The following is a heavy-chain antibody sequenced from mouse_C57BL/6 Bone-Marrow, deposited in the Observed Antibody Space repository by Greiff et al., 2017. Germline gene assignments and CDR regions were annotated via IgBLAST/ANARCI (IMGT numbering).Heavy chain of an antibody. CDR2: IWRGGST. V-gene: IGHV2-5*01. CDR3: AKGGVTTVVDEAWFAY. CDR1: GFSFTSYG. D-gene: IGHD1-1*01. J-gene: IGHJ3*01. Sequence: QVQLQQSGPGLVQPSQSLSITCTVSGFSFTSYGVYWVRQSPGKGLEWLGGIWRGGSTDYNAAFMSRLSITKDNTKSQVFFKMNSLYADDTAIYYCAKGGVTTVVDEAWFAYWGQGTLVTVSA.